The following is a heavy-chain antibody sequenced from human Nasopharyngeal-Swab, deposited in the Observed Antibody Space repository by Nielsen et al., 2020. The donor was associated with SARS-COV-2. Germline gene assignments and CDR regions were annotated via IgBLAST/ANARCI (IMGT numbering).Heavy chain of an antibody. V-gene: IGHV3-21*01. J-gene: IGHJ5*02. CDR2: ISSYSTDI. D-gene: IGHD4-11*01. Sequence: GESLKISCAASGFLFSTYGMNWVRQAPGKGLEWVSSISSYSTDIHYADSLRGRFTISRDNAKNSLYLQIDSLRAEDTAVYFCAREAHDYSNYRRGAEWFDPWGQGTLVTVSS. CDR1: GFLFSTYG. CDR3: AREAHDYSNYRRGAEWFDP.